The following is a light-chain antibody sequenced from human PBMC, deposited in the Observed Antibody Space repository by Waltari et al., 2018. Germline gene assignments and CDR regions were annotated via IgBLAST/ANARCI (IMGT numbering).Light chain of an antibody. Sequence: DIQMTQSPSSLSASVGDRVTITCRARKTISRYLNWYQQKPGKAPNLLISAASSLQSGVPSRFSGSGSGRDFTLIITSLQPEDFATYYCQESYSFTRTFGQGTKVEIK. J-gene: IGKJ1*01. V-gene: IGKV1-39*01. CDR1: KTISRY. CDR2: AAS. CDR3: QESYSFTRT.